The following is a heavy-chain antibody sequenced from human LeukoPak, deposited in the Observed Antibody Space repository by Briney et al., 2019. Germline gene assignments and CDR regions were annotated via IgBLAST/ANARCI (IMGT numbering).Heavy chain of an antibody. D-gene: IGHD1-26*01. J-gene: IGHJ4*02. V-gene: IGHV3-7*01. CDR1: GFTFSSYW. CDR3: AKAQIPVGAMWGGY. CDR2: IKQDGSEK. Sequence: PGGSLRLSCAASGFTFSSYWMSWVRQAPGKGLEWVANIKQDGSEKYYVDSVKGRFTISRDNAKNSLYLQMNSLRAEDTAVYYCAKAQIPVGAMWGGYWGQGTLVTVSS.